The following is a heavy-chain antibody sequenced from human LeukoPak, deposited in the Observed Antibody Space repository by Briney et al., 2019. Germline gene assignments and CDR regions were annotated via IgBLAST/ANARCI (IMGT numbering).Heavy chain of an antibody. V-gene: IGHV3-30*18. Sequence: PGGSLRLSCAASGFTFSSYGMHWVRQAPGKGLERVAVISYDGSNKYYADSVKGRFTISRDNSKNTLYLQMNSLRAEDTAVYYCAKDHYYDSSGSYWTSGFDYWGQGTLVTVSS. CDR3: AKDHYYDSSGSYWTSGFDY. J-gene: IGHJ4*02. D-gene: IGHD3-22*01. CDR2: ISYDGSNK. CDR1: GFTFSSYG.